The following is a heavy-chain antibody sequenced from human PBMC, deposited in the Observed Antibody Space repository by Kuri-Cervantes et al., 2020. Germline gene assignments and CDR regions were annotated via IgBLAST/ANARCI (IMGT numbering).Heavy chain of an antibody. CDR1: GYTFTSYY. J-gene: IGHJ4*02. CDR2: INPSCGST. Sequence: ASVKVSCKASGYTFTSYYMHWGRQAPGQGLVWMVIINPSCGSTSYAQKVQGRVTMTTDTSTSTAYMELSSMRSEDTAVYYCASPVGATVGFDYWGQGTLVTVSS. D-gene: IGHD1-26*01. V-gene: IGHV1-46*01. CDR3: ASPVGATVGFDY.